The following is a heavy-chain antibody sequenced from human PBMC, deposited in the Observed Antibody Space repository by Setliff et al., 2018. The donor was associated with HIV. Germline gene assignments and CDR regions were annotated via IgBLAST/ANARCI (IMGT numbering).Heavy chain of an antibody. CDR2: ISSSSSYI. CDR3: AKDIVWSSGAFDI. Sequence: GGSLRLSCAASGFTFSSYSMNWVRQAPGKGLEWVSSISSSSSYIYYADSVKGRFTISRDNAKNSLYLQMNSLRAEDTAVYYCAKDIVWSSGAFDIWGQGTMVTVS. CDR1: GFTFSSYS. D-gene: IGHD3-3*01. V-gene: IGHV3-21*01. J-gene: IGHJ3*02.